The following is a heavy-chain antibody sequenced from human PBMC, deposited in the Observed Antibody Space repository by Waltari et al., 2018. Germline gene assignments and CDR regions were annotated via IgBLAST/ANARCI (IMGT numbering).Heavy chain of an antibody. Sequence: QLQLQESGPGLVKPSETLSLTCTVSGGSISSSSYYWGWIRQPPGEGLEWIGSIDYSGSTSYSPSLKSRVTISVDTSKNQFSLKLSSVTAADTAVYYCASTVYYDSSGWTYYFDYWGQGTLVTVSS. J-gene: IGHJ4*02. CDR3: ASTVYYDSSGWTYYFDY. CDR2: IDYSGST. CDR1: GGSISSSSYY. D-gene: IGHD3-22*01. V-gene: IGHV4-39*01.